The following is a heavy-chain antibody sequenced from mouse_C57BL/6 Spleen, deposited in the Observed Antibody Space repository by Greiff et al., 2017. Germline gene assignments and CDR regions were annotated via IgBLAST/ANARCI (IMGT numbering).Heavy chain of an antibody. CDR3: ARVYYSNPSFAY. D-gene: IGHD2-5*01. CDR1: GFSLTSYG. Sequence: QVQLQQSGPGLVQPSQSLSITCTVSGFSLTSYGVHWVRQSPGKGLEWLGVIWSGGSTDYNAAFISRLSISKDNSKSQVFFKMNSLQADDTAIYYCARVYYSNPSFAYWGQGTLVTVSA. CDR2: IWSGGST. V-gene: IGHV2-2*01. J-gene: IGHJ3*01.